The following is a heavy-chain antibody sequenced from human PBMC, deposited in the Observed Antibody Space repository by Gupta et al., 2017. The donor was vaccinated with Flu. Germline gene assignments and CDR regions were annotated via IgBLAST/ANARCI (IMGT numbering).Heavy chain of an antibody. CDR2: IKSKGDGATT. Sequence: EVHLVESGGGWVKPGESLRLSCTASGFSFGKTWMSWVRQAPGKGLEWVGRIKSKGDGATTDYGAPVKGRFSISRDDSRDALFLQMNSLKSEDTAVYYCATELQWRGWGQGTLVTVSS. CDR3: ATELQWRG. J-gene: IGHJ4*02. V-gene: IGHV3-15*01. CDR1: GFSFGKTW. D-gene: IGHD6-19*01.